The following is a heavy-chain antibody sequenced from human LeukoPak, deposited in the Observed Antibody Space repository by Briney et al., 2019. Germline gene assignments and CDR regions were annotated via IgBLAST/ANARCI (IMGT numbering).Heavy chain of an antibody. CDR2: IRSRDSTI. CDR1: GFHFSSYE. CDR3: ARVAVPAAETLYQYYYGMDV. V-gene: IGHV3-48*03. J-gene: IGHJ6*02. Sequence: GGSLRLSCAASGFHFSSYEMNWVRQAPGEGLEWVSYIRSRDSTIYYADSVKGRFTIFRDNAKNSPYLQMNSLTAEDTAVYFCARVAVPAAETLYQYYYGMDVWGQGTPVTVSS. D-gene: IGHD2-2*01.